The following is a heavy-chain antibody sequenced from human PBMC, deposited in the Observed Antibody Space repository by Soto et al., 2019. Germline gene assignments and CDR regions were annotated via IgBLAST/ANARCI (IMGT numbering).Heavy chain of an antibody. Sequence: SETLSLTCTVSGDSMSSSLYFWGWIRQPPGKGLEWIGNIYNSGQTYYNPSLKSRVSISVDTSKNQFSLQLSSVTAADTAVYYCARNGAEARPLSFFDPWGQGSQVTVSS. V-gene: IGHV4-39*01. CDR2: IYNSGQT. D-gene: IGHD6-6*01. CDR3: ARNGAEARPLSFFDP. J-gene: IGHJ5*02. CDR1: GDSMSSSLYF.